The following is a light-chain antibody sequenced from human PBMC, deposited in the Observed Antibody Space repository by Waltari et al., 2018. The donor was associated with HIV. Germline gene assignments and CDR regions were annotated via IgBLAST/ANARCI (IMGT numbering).Light chain of an antibody. Sequence: IQLTQFPSSLSASVGDRLTFTGRASQDIRSALAWFQQKPGKSPQLLIYDAFELPSGVPSRFSGSQSGTDFTLTLSSLQPEEFATYNCLQYTKYPHAFGPGTTV. CDR2: DAF. V-gene: IGKV1D-13*01. CDR1: QDIRSA. CDR3: LQYTKYPHA. J-gene: IGKJ3*01.